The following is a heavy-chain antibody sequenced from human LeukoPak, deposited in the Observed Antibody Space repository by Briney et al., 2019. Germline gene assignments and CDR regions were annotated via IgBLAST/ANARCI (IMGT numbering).Heavy chain of an antibody. CDR3: ARDYEGYCSSTSCYTFGY. V-gene: IGHV1-24*01. CDR2: FDPEDGET. J-gene: IGHJ4*02. Sequence: GASVKVSCKVSGYTLTELSMHWVRQAPGKGLEWMGGFDPEDGETIYAQKFQGRVTMTEDTPTDTAYMELSSLRSEDTAVYYCARDYEGYCSSTSCYTFGYWGQGTLVTVSS. CDR1: GYTLTELS. D-gene: IGHD2-2*02.